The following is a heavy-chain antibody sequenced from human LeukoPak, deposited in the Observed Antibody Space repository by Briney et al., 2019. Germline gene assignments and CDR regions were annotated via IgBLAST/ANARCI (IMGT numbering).Heavy chain of an antibody. CDR3: ARDTNDDSSGQ. J-gene: IGHJ4*02. CDR2: ISWNSGSI. CDR1: GGTFDNYA. V-gene: IGHV3-9*01. Sequence: ALRLSCAASGGTFDNYAMHWVRQAPGKGLEWFSGISWNSGSIGYADSVKGRFTISRDNSKNTLYLQMNSLRAEDTAVYYCARDTNDDSSGQWGQGTLVTVSS. D-gene: IGHD3-22*01.